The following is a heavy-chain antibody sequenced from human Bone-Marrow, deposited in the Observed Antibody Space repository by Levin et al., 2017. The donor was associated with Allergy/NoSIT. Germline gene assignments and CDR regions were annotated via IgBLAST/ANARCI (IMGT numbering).Heavy chain of an antibody. Sequence: GESLKISCKASGYTFTSYDINWVRQATGQGLEWMGWMNPNSGNTGYAQKFQGRVTMTRNTSISTAYMELSSLRSEDTAVYYCARGLRGRFRFDPWGQGTLVTVSS. CDR3: ARGLRGRFRFDP. J-gene: IGHJ5*02. D-gene: IGHD4-17*01. CDR1: GYTFTSYD. CDR2: MNPNSGNT. V-gene: IGHV1-8*01.